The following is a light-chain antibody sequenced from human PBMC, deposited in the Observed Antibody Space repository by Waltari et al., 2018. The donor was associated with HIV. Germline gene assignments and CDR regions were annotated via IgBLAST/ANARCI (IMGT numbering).Light chain of an antibody. J-gene: IGKJ3*01. CDR3: QQSYTSPT. Sequence: DIQMTQSPSSLSASVGDRVTITCRASHNIQNYINWYKQKPGKAPQALIHRGTVLQTGVPSRVSGSGSGTNFNLTITSLQPEDFVTYFCQQSYTSPTFGLGTTVDL. CDR1: HNIQNY. V-gene: IGKV1-39*01. CDR2: RGT.